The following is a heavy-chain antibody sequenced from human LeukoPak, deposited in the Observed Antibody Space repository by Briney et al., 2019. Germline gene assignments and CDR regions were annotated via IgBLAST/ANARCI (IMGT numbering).Heavy chain of an antibody. CDR3: AKAIRGMTTYAFDI. CDR2: ISSSSSTI. Sequence: PGGSLRLSCAASGFTFSSYSMNWVRQAPGKGLEWVSYISSSSSTIYYADSVKGRFTISRDNAKNSLYLQMNSLRAEDTAVYYCAKAIRGMTTYAFDIWGQGTMVTVSS. J-gene: IGHJ3*02. V-gene: IGHV3-48*01. CDR1: GFTFSSYS. D-gene: IGHD4-17*01.